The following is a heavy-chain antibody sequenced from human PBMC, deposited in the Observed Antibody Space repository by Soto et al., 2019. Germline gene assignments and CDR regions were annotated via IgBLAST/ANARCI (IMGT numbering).Heavy chain of an antibody. J-gene: IGHJ4*02. CDR3: AREAVRYDSSGYYSRADDY. CDR1: GGTFSSYA. D-gene: IGHD3-22*01. CDR2: IIPIFGTA. Sequence: QVQLVQSGAEVKKPGSSVKVSCKASGGTFSSYAISWVRQAPGQGLEWMGGIIPIFGTANYAQKFQGRVTITADESTSTAYMELSSLRSEDTAVYYCAREAVRYDSSGYYSRADDYWGQGTLVTVSS. V-gene: IGHV1-69*01.